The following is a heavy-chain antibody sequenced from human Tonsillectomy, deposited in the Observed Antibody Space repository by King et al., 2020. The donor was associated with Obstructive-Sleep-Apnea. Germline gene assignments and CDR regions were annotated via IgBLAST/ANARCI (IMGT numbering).Heavy chain of an antibody. Sequence: VQLVESGGGLVQPGGSLRLSCAASGFTVSSNYMTWVRQAPGKGLQWVSVIYSGGSTYYADSVKGRFIISRDNSKNTLYLHMNSLRAEDTAVYYCARDIYYSRSGTYYHDYWGQGTLVTVSS. CDR2: IYSGGST. J-gene: IGHJ4*02. CDR3: ARDIYYSRSGTYYHDY. V-gene: IGHV3-66*01. CDR1: GFTVSSNY. D-gene: IGHD3-10*01.